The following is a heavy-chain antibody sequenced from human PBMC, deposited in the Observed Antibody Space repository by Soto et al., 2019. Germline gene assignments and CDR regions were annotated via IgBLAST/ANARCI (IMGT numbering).Heavy chain of an antibody. J-gene: IGHJ6*02. CDR1: GFTFSSYA. CDR2: ISYDGSNK. CDR3: ARDRGPGYCSGGSCYSGYYYYYYGMDV. Sequence: GGSLRLSCAASGFTFSSYAMHWVRQAPGKGLEWVAVISYDGSNKYYADSVKGRFTISRDNSKNTLYLQMNSLRAEDTAVYYCARDRGPGYCSGGSCYSGYYYYYYGMDVWGQGTTVTVSS. V-gene: IGHV3-30-3*01. D-gene: IGHD2-15*01.